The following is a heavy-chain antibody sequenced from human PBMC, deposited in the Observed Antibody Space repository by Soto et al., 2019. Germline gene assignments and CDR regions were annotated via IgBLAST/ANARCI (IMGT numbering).Heavy chain of an antibody. J-gene: IGHJ3*02. D-gene: IGHD5-18*01. V-gene: IGHV4-30-2*01. CDR3: AATGSRYGANAFDI. CDR2: ILQSGSA. Sequence: QLHLQESGSGLVKPSQTLSLTCAVSGGSISSSPYSWSWIRQPPGQGRQWLGYILQSGSAYYNPYPKNRATISVDTSKNKFSLNLSSMTAAETAVYYCAATGSRYGANAFDIWGQGTIVTVSS. CDR1: GGSISSSPYS.